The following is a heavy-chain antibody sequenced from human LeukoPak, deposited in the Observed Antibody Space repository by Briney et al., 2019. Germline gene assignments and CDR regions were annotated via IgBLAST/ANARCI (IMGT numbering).Heavy chain of an antibody. CDR3: ATPKYDSSGYYPRAFDY. Sequence: GGSLRLSCATSGFTFTTYAMSWVRQAPGKGLEWVSVIYSGGSTYYADSVKGRFTISRDNSKNTLYLQMNSLRAEDTAVYYCATPKYDSSGYYPRAFDYWGQGTLVTVSS. CDR1: GFTFTTYA. J-gene: IGHJ4*02. D-gene: IGHD3-22*01. V-gene: IGHV3-66*01. CDR2: IYSGGST.